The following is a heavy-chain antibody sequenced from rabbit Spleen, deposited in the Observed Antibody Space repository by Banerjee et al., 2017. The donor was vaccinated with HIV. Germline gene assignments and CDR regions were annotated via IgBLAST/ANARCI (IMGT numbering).Heavy chain of an antibody. Sequence: QSLEESGGGLVRPEGSLTLTCTASGFSFSTSYDMCWVRQAPGKGLEWIACIYVGSSGSTYYASWASGRFTISKTSSTTVTLQMTSLTVADTATYFCARDVDTTYFRFSLWGQGTLVTVS. CDR2: IYVGSSGST. D-gene: IGHD1-1*01. CDR3: ARDVDTTYFRFSL. V-gene: IGHV1S40*01. CDR1: GFSFSTSYD. J-gene: IGHJ4*01.